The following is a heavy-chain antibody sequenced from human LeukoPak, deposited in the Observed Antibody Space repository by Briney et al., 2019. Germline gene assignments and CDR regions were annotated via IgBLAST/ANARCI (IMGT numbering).Heavy chain of an antibody. V-gene: IGHV3-48*03. CDR2: ISSSGSTI. CDR3: ARCGYSRCRGYFDY. J-gene: IGHJ4*02. D-gene: IGHD5-18*01. Sequence: GGSLRLSCAASGFTFSSYEMNWVRQAPGKGLEWVSYISSSGSTIYYADSVKGRFTISRDNAKNSLYLQMDSLRAEDTAVYYCARCGYSRCRGYFDYWGQGTLVTVSS. CDR1: GFTFSSYE.